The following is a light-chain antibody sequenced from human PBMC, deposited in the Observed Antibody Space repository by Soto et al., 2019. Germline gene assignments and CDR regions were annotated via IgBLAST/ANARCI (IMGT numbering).Light chain of an antibody. Sequence: QSALTQPASVSGSPGQSITISCTGTSSDVGSYNLVSWYQQHPGKAPKLMIYEGSKRPSGVSNRFSGSKSGNTASLTISGLQAEDEADYYFCSYAGSYVFGTGTKLTV. CDR1: SSDVGSYNL. CDR3: CSYAGSYV. V-gene: IGLV2-23*01. CDR2: EGS. J-gene: IGLJ1*01.